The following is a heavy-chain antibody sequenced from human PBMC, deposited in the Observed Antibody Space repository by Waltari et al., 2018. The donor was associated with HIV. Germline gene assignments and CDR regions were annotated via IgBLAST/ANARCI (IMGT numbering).Heavy chain of an antibody. J-gene: IGHJ5*02. Sequence: EVQLVESGGGLVQPGGSLRLSGAASGCTFSSYWMHWVRQAPGKGLVWVSRITSDGSSTSYADSVKGRFTISRDNAKNTLYLQMNSLRAEDTAVYYCARESEGYYASGTGNWFDPWGQGTLVTVSS. CDR3: ARESEGYYASGTGNWFDP. CDR2: ITSDGSST. D-gene: IGHD3-10*01. CDR1: GCTFSSYW. V-gene: IGHV3-74*01.